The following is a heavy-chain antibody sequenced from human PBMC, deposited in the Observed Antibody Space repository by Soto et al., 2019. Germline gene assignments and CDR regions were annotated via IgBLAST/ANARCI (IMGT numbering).Heavy chain of an antibody. CDR1: GGTFRNYP. Sequence: QVQLVQSGTEVKKPGSSVKVSCKASGGTFRNYPINWVRQAPGQGLEWMGSIFPLTDIPDYAQNFQARLTISAAKSTSTAYMELSSLTSDVTAMYFCARGPLVVLNYFESWGQGTLVTVSS. V-gene: IGHV1-69*02. CDR2: IFPLTDIP. J-gene: IGHJ4*02. CDR3: ARGPLVVLNYFES.